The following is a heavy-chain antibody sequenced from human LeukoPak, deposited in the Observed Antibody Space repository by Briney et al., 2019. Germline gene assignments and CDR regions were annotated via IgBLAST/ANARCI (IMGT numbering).Heavy chain of an antibody. CDR3: AKDLFGGPARAFFDY. D-gene: IGHD3-16*01. V-gene: IGHV3-23*01. CDR2: ISGSGGYA. Sequence: GSLRLSCAASGFTFSIYTMCWVRQAAGKGLELVSSISGSGGYAYYANSVKGRFITSRDNSKNTLYLQMNSLRAEDTAVYYCAKDLFGGPARAFFDYWGQGTLVTVSS. CDR1: GFTFSIYT. J-gene: IGHJ4*02.